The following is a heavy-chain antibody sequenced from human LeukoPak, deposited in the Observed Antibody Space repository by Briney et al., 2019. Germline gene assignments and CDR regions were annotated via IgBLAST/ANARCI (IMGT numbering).Heavy chain of an antibody. D-gene: IGHD5-18*01. J-gene: IGHJ4*02. CDR2: IKQDASQE. CDR3: AATAMVSFDY. Sequence: GGSLRLSCAASGFTFSSYWMSWVRQAPGKGPEWVAHIKQDASQEDHVDSVKGRFTISRDNAKNSLYLQMNSLRAEDTAVYYCAATAMVSFDYWGQGTLVTVSS. V-gene: IGHV3-7*03. CDR1: GFTFSSYW.